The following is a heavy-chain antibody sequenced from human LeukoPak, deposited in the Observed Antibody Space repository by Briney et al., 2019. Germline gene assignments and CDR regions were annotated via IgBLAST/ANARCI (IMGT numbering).Heavy chain of an antibody. D-gene: IGHD6-13*01. V-gene: IGHV3-11*04. CDR3: AREGTASGELDY. Sequence: NSGGSLRLSCAASGFTFSDYFMSWIRQAPGKGLEWVSYISSSGSPIYYADSVKGLFTISRDNANNSLFLQMNSLRAEDTAVYYCAREGTASGELDYWGQGTLVTVSS. CDR2: ISSSGSPI. J-gene: IGHJ4*02. CDR1: GFTFSDYF.